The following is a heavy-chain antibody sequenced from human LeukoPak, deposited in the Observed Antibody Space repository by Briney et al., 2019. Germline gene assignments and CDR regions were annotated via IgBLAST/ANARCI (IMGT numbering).Heavy chain of an antibody. Sequence: GGSLRLSCAASGFTFSSYEMNWVRQAPGKGLEWGSYISSSGSTIYYADSVKGRFTISRDNAKNSLYLQMNSLRAEDTAVYYCARDASPSPVAGTNYFDYWGQGTLVTVSS. D-gene: IGHD6-19*01. CDR2: ISSSGSTI. V-gene: IGHV3-48*03. CDR3: ARDASPSPVAGTNYFDY. J-gene: IGHJ4*02. CDR1: GFTFSSYE.